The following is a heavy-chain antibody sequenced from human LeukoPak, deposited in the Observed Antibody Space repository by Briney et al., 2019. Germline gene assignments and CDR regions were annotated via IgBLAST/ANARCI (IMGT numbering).Heavy chain of an antibody. Sequence: AGGSLRLSCAASGXTFSSYWMSWVRQAPGKGLEWVANIRTDGSEKHYADSVKGRFTISRDNAKNLPYLQMSNLRAEDTAVYYCVIDNGGGGWLYWGQGTLVTVSS. V-gene: IGHV3-7*05. J-gene: IGHJ4*02. CDR1: GXTFSSYW. CDR3: VIDNGGGGWLY. D-gene: IGHD6-19*01. CDR2: IRTDGSEK.